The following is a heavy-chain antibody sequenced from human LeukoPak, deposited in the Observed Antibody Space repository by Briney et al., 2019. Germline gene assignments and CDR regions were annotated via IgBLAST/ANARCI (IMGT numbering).Heavy chain of an antibody. J-gene: IGHJ4*02. V-gene: IGHV3-21*01. Sequence: PGGSLRLSCAVSGFTLSSYSMNWVRQAPGKGLEWVSYISTGSRYIYYADSVKGRFTMSRDNAKNSLFLQMNSLRPEDTAVYYCARATAYGDYVFGFDYWGQGSLVTVSS. D-gene: IGHD4-17*01. CDR3: ARATAYGDYVFGFDY. CDR2: ISTGSRYI. CDR1: GFTLSSYS.